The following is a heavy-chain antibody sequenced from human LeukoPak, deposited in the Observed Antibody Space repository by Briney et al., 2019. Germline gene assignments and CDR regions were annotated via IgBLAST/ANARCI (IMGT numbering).Heavy chain of an antibody. V-gene: IGHV1-69*05. Sequence: SVKVSCKASGGTFSSYAISWVRQAPGQGLEWMGRIIPIFGTANYAQKFQGRVTITTDESTSTAYMELSSLRSEDTAVYYCARGSQDSSGYYYVGFDYWGQGTLVTVSS. CDR2: IIPIFGTA. J-gene: IGHJ4*02. CDR1: GGTFSSYA. D-gene: IGHD3-22*01. CDR3: ARGSQDSSGYYYVGFDY.